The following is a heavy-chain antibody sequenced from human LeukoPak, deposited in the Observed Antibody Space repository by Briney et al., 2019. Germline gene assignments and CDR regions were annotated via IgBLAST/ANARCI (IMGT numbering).Heavy chain of an antibody. CDR1: GFTFSGCV. CDR2: ISGRDGST. J-gene: IGHJ4*02. CDR3: AKYRTTSGAPLEY. D-gene: IGHD1-14*01. V-gene: IGHV3-23*01. Sequence: GGPLRLSCAASGFTFSGCVMGWVRQAPGMGLEWVSAISGRDGSTIYADSVKGRFTISGDFSKNTLHLQMNSLRADDTALYYCAKYRTTSGAPLEYWGQGSLVTVS.